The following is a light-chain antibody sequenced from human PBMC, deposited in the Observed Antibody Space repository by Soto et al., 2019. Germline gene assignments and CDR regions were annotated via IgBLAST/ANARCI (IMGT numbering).Light chain of an antibody. CDR3: AAWDDSLSGPV. J-gene: IGLJ3*02. CDR2: RNN. Sequence: QTVVTQPPSASGTPGQRVTISCSGSSSNIGSNYVYWYQQLPGTAPKLLIYRNNQRPSGVPDRYSGSKSGTSASLVISGLRSEDEADYYCAAWDDSLSGPVFGGGTKLTVL. CDR1: SSNIGSNY. V-gene: IGLV1-47*01.